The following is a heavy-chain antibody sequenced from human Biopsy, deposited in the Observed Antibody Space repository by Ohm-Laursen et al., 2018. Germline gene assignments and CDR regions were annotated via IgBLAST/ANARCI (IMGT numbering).Heavy chain of an antibody. CDR1: GGTFSSYS. J-gene: IGHJ4*02. V-gene: IGHV1-69*13. CDR2: IIPIFGII. D-gene: IGHD3-3*01. CDR3: ATPFQYYDSWGGYPPFDH. Sequence: SVKVSCKVSGGTFSSYSISWVRQAPGQGLEWMGGIIPIFGIINHAQKFQGRVTIGADESTTTAYMELGSLRSEDTAVYYCATPFQYYDSWGGYPPFDHWGQGTLVTVSS.